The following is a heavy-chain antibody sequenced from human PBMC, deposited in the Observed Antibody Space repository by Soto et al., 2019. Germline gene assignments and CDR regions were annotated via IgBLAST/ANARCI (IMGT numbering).Heavy chain of an antibody. V-gene: IGHV3-9*01. J-gene: IGHJ4*02. CDR3: AKDHDEDFGYDLDYFNY. CDR2: ISWEGGSI. Sequence: GGAPGLSRSAPRFNFWDYAMPPGRAGPGKGLEWVSGISWEGGSIGYADSVKGRFTISRDNAKNSLYLEMNSLRSEDTALYYCAKDHDEDFGYDLDYFNYWGRGTLVTVSS. D-gene: IGHD5-12*01. CDR1: RFNFWDYA.